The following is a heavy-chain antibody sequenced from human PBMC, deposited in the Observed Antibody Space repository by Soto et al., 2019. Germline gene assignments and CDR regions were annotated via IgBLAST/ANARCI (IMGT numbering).Heavy chain of an antibody. CDR2: IYPGDSDT. V-gene: IGHV5-51*01. Sequence: GESLKISCKGSGYTFPNWIAWVRQMPGKGLEWMGLIYPGDSDTSYSPSFQGQVTISADKSISTAYLQWSSLRASDTAVYYCAGGGISPDNYIFYAMDVWGQGTTVTVSS. D-gene: IGHD3-16*01. CDR1: GYTFPNW. CDR3: AGGGISPDNYIFYAMDV. J-gene: IGHJ6*02.